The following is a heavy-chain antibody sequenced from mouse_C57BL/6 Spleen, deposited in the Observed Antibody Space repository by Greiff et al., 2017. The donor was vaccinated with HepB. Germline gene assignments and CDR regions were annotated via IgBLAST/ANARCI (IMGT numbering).Heavy chain of an antibody. Sequence: EESGPGLVKPSQSLSLTCSVTGYSITSGYYWNWIRQFPGNKLEWMGYISYDGSNNYNPSLKNRISITRDTSKNQFFLKLNSVTTEDTATYYCAREERYDPFAYWGQGTLVTVSA. D-gene: IGHD2-3*01. CDR3: AREERYDPFAY. V-gene: IGHV3-6*01. J-gene: IGHJ3*01. CDR2: ISYDGSN. CDR1: GYSITSGYY.